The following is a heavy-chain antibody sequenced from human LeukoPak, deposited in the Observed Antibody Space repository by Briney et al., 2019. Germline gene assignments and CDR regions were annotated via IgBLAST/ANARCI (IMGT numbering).Heavy chain of an antibody. CDR2: ISSGSNYI. J-gene: IGHJ4*02. Sequence: GGSLRLSCAASGFTFSSYTMNWVRQAPGKGLEWVSSISSGSNYIYYADSLKGRFTISRDNARDSLYLQMNSLRAEDTAVYYCAREAYCSGGSCYYFDYWGQGTLDTVSS. D-gene: IGHD2-15*01. CDR1: GFTFSSYT. CDR3: AREAYCSGGSCYYFDY. V-gene: IGHV3-21*03.